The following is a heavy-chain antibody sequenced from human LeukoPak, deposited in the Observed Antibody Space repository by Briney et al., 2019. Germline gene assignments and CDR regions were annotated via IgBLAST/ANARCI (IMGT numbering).Heavy chain of an antibody. CDR3: ARDSYGTFDY. CDR2: MKPDGSGK. D-gene: IGHD1-1*01. Sequence: GGSLRLSCAASGFMFSKYWMSWVRQAPGKGLEWVANMKPDGSGKYYVDSVNGRFTISRDNARKSLYLQTNSLRAEDTAVYYCARDSYGTFDYWGQGTLVTVSS. CDR1: GFMFSKYW. V-gene: IGHV3-7*04. J-gene: IGHJ4*02.